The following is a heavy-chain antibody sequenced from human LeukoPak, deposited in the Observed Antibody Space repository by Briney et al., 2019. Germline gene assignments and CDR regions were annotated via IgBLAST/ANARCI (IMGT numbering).Heavy chain of an antibody. CDR3: ARDHNLDY. CDR2: INPSGGST. J-gene: IGHJ4*02. D-gene: IGHD5-24*01. V-gene: IGHV1-46*01. CDR1: GYTFISYS. Sequence: ASVKVSCKASGYTFISYSMHWVRQAPGQGLEWMGIINPSGGSTSYAQKFQGRVTMTRDTTTSTVYMDLSSLRSEDTAVYYCARDHNLDYWGQGTLVTVSS.